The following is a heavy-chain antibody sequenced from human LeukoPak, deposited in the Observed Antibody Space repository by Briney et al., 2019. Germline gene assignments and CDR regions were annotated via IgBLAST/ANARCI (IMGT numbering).Heavy chain of an antibody. J-gene: IGHJ6*02. CDR3: ASDGSGSPWDYYYGMDV. Sequence: GGSLRLSCAASGFTFSSCAMNWVRQAPGKGLEWVSAISGSGGSTYYADSVKGRFTISRDNSKNTLYLQMNSLRAEDTAVYYCASDGSGSPWDYYYGMDVWGQGTTVTVSS. V-gene: IGHV3-23*01. D-gene: IGHD3-10*01. CDR2: ISGSGGST. CDR1: GFTFSSCA.